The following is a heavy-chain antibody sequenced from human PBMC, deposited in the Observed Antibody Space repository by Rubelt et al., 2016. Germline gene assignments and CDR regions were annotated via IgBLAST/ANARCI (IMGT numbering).Heavy chain of an antibody. CDR3: ARVPRKELQENLWFFDY. CDR1: GGTFSSYA. V-gene: IGHV1-69*04. Sequence: QVQLVQSGAEVKKPGSSVKVSCKASGGTFSSYAISWVRQAPGQGLEWMGRIIPILGIANYAQKFQGRVTITADKSTSTAYMELSSLRSEDTAVYYCARVPRKELQENLWFFDYWGQGTLVTVSS. J-gene: IGHJ4*02. D-gene: IGHD2-21*01. CDR2: IIPILGIA.